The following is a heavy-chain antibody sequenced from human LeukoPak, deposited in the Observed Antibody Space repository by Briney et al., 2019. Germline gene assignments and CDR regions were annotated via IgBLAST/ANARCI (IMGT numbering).Heavy chain of an antibody. D-gene: IGHD5-18*01. CDR3: ARNIQLWSEEIYFDY. V-gene: IGHV3-53*01. J-gene: IGHJ4*02. CDR1: GFTVSSNY. CDR2: IYSGGST. Sequence: GGSLRLSCAASGFTVSSNYMSWVRQAPGKGLEWVSVIYSGGSTYYADSVRGRFTISRDNSKNTLYLQMNSLRAEDTAVYYCARNIQLWSEEIYFDYWGQGTLVTVSS.